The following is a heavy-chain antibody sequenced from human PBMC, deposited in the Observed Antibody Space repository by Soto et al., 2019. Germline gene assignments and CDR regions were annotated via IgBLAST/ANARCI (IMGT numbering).Heavy chain of an antibody. D-gene: IGHD3-10*01. CDR1: GFTFSSYG. V-gene: IGHV3-33*01. Sequence: QVQLVESGGGVVQPGRSLRLSCAASGFTFSSYGMHWVRQAPGKGLEWVAVIWYDGSNKYYADSVKGRFTISRDNSKNTLYRKRNGLRAEDRAVYYCASDYGSGDGDAFDIWGQGTMATVSS. CDR3: ASDYGSGDGDAFDI. J-gene: IGHJ3*02. CDR2: IWYDGSNK.